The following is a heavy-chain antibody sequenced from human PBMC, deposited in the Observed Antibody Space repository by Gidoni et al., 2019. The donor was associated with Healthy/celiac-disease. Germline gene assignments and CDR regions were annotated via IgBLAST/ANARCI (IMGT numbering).Heavy chain of an antibody. D-gene: IGHD4-17*01. V-gene: IGHV3-33*01. Sequence: QAPGKGLEWVAVIWYDGSNKYYADSVKGRFPISRDNSKNTLYLQMNSLRAEDPAVYYCAFGDYVQYFQHWGQGTLVTVSS. J-gene: IGHJ1*01. CDR2: IWYDGSNK. CDR3: AFGDYVQYFQH.